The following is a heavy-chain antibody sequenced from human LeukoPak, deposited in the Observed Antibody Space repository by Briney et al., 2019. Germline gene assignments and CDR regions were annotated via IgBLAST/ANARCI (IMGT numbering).Heavy chain of an antibody. Sequence: GESLKISCKGSGYSFSNDWIGCVRQMPGKGLQWMGITYPGDSDTRYSPSFQGQVTISADKSISTAYPQWSSLGASDTAMYYCARRGCNGGSCYAYWGQGTLVTVSS. V-gene: IGHV5-51*01. CDR2: TYPGDSDT. J-gene: IGHJ4*02. CDR3: ARRGCNGGSCYAY. CDR1: GYSFSNDW. D-gene: IGHD2-15*01.